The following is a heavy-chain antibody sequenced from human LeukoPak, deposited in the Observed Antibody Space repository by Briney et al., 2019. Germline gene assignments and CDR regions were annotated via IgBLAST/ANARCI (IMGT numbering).Heavy chain of an antibody. Sequence: PGGSLRLSCAASGFTFSSSWMSWVRQAPGKGLEWVATIKEDGSDKYYVDSVKGRFTISRDNAKNSLSLQINSLRAEDTAVYYCARYGNLGYWGQGTLVTVS. V-gene: IGHV3-7*01. D-gene: IGHD1-26*01. CDR2: IKEDGSDK. CDR3: ARYGNLGY. J-gene: IGHJ4*02. CDR1: GFTFSSSW.